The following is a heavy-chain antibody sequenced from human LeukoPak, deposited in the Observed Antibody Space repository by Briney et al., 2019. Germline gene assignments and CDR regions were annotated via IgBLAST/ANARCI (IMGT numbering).Heavy chain of an antibody. D-gene: IGHD3-10*01. Sequence: SETLSLTCTVSGGSITTYYWSWIRQPPGKGLEWIGFIYYNGITNYNPSLKSRVTISVDTSKNQFSLKLNSATAADTAVYYCAREWPIDGDGTGYWGQGTLVTVSS. CDR1: GGSITTYY. J-gene: IGHJ4*02. CDR2: IYYNGIT. CDR3: AREWPIDGDGTGY. V-gene: IGHV4-59*01.